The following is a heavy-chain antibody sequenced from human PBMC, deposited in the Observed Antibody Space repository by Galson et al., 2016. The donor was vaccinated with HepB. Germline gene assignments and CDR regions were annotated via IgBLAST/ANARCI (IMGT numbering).Heavy chain of an antibody. CDR3: ARSSGWYGYFQH. Sequence: SLRLSCAASGFTVSSNYMSWARQAPGKGLEWVSVIYSAGGTFYADSVKGRFSISRDNSKNTVYLQMNSLRAEDTAVYYCARSSGWYGYFQHWGQGTLVTVSS. V-gene: IGHV3-53*01. CDR1: GFTVSSNY. CDR2: IYSAGGT. J-gene: IGHJ1*01. D-gene: IGHD6-19*01.